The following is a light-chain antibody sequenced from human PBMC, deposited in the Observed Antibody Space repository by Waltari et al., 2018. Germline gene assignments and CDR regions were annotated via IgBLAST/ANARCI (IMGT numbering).Light chain of an antibody. V-gene: IGLV3-9*01. CDR2: RDS. CDR1: NIGSKN. Sequence: SYELTQPLSVSVALGQTARITCGGNNIGSKNVHRYQQKPGQAPVLVIYRDSNRPSGIPERFSGANSGNTATRTISRAQAGDEADYYCQVWDTFWVFGGGTKLTVL. J-gene: IGLJ3*02. CDR3: QVWDTFWV.